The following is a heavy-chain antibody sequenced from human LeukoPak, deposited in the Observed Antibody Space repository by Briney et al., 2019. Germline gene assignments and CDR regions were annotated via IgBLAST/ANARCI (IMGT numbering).Heavy chain of an antibody. CDR1: GFTFSSYS. J-gene: IGHJ6*04. CDR3: ARDLAPIAVAGKLYYYYGMDV. Sequence: GGSLRLSCAASGFTFSSYSMNWVRQAPGKGLEWVSSISSSSSSSYIYYADSVKGRFTISRDNAKNSLYLQMNSLRAEDTAVYYCARDLAPIAVAGKLYYYYGMDVWGKGTTVTVSS. V-gene: IGHV3-21*01. CDR2: ISSSSSSSYI. D-gene: IGHD6-19*01.